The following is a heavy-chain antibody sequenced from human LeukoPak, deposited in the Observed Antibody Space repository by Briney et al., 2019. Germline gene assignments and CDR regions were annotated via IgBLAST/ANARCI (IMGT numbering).Heavy chain of an antibody. V-gene: IGHV3-33*01. J-gene: IGHJ5*02. CDR1: GFSFRSFA. Sequence: PGTSLRLSCAGSGFSFRSFAIHWVRQAPGKGLEWVAVIWYDGSKRYHADSVEGRFTISRDNTKDTAYLQMSSLTVEDTAVYYCARGGDVLRFLEWSGNNWFDPWGQGTLVTVSA. CDR2: IWYDGSKR. D-gene: IGHD3-3*01. CDR3: ARGGDVLRFLEWSGNNWFDP.